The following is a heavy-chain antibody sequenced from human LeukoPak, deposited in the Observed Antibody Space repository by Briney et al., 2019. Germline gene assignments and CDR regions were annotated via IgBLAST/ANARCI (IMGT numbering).Heavy chain of an antibody. D-gene: IGHD1-26*01. CDR1: GGTFSSYA. V-gene: IGHV1-69*05. CDR3: ARDDVMGARLRDAFDI. J-gene: IGHJ3*02. CDR2: IIPIFGTA. Sequence: SVKVSCKASGGTFSSYAISWVRQAPGQGLEWMGRIIPIFGTANYAQKFQGRVTITTDESTSTAYMELSSLRSEDTAVYYCARDDVMGARLRDAFDIWGQGTMVTVSS.